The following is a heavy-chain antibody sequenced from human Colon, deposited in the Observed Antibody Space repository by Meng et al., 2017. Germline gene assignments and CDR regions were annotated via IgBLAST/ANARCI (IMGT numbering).Heavy chain of an antibody. CDR1: GITFSTYS. V-gene: IGHV3-21*01. CDR3: ARDSSAGRDYYYGMDV. CDR2: ISRSSTYI. D-gene: IGHD6-6*01. Sequence: GESLKISCAASGITFSTYSMHWVRQAPGKGLEWVASISRSSTYIYYEDSVKGRFIISRDNAKKSLYLQLSSLRAEDTAVYYCARDSSAGRDYYYGMDVWGQGTTVTVSS. J-gene: IGHJ6*02.